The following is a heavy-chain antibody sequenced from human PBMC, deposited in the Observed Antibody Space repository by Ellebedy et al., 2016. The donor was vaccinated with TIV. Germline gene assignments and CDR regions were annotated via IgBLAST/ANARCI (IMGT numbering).Heavy chain of an antibody. D-gene: IGHD3-22*01. V-gene: IGHV1-69*06. CDR2: IIPIFGTA. Sequence: AASVKVSCKASGGTFSSYAISWVRQAPGQGLEWMGGIIPIFGTANYAQKFQGRVTITADKSTSTAYMELSSLRSEDTAVYYCARSASITMIVVQWDYFDYWGQGTLVTVSS. CDR1: GGTFSSYA. CDR3: ARSASITMIVVQWDYFDY. J-gene: IGHJ4*02.